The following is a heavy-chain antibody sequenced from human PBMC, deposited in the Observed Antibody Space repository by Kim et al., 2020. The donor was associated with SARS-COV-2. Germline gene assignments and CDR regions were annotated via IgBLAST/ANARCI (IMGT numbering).Heavy chain of an antibody. CDR1: GYTFTGYY. CDR2: INPNSGGT. CDR3: ARVGTWDQAYYYYGMDV. V-gene: IGHV1-2*02. J-gene: IGHJ6*02. D-gene: IGHD1-1*01. Sequence: ASVKVSCKASGYTFTGYYMHWVRQAPGQGLEWMGWINPNSGGTNYAQKFQGRVTMTRDTSISTAYMELSRLRSDDTAVYYCARVGTWDQAYYYYGMDVWGQGTTVTVSS.